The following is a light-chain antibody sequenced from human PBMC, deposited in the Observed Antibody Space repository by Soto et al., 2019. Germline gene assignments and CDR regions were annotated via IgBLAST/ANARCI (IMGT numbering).Light chain of an antibody. CDR3: QQYDSSPPIFT. V-gene: IGKV3-20*01. CDR2: GAS. J-gene: IGKJ3*01. Sequence: EIVLTQAPGTLSLSPGERATLSCRASQSVRSSSLAWYQQKPGQAPRLLIYGASRRATGIPDRFVGSGSGTDVTLTIGRLEPEDLAVYYCQQYDSSPPIFTFGPGTKVEIK. CDR1: QSVRSSS.